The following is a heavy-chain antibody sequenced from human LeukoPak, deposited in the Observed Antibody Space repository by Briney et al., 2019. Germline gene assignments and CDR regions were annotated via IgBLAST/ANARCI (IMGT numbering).Heavy chain of an antibody. CDR3: AKDMSGGDCPDY. J-gene: IGHJ4*02. D-gene: IGHD2-21*02. CDR1: AFTFSSYG. Sequence: GGSLRLSCAASAFTFSSYGMHWVRQAPGKGLEWVALISYDGSDKDYAKSVKGRFTISRDNSKNTLYLQMNGLRAEDTAVCYCAKDMSGGDCPDYWGQGTLVTVSS. CDR2: ISYDGSDK. V-gene: IGHV3-30*18.